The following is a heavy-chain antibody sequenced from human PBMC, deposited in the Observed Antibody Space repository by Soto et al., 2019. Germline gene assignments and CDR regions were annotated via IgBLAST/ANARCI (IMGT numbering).Heavy chain of an antibody. J-gene: IGHJ5*02. CDR3: AKAPRQYSSSWWGFDP. CDR2: IYYSGST. V-gene: IGHV4-59*01. D-gene: IGHD6-13*01. Sequence: SETLSLTCTVSGGSISSYYWSWIRQPPGKGLEWIGYIYYSGSTKYNPSLKSRVTISVDTCKNQFSLKLSSVTAADTALYYCAKAPRQYSSSWWGFDPWGQGTLVTVSS. CDR1: GGSISSYY.